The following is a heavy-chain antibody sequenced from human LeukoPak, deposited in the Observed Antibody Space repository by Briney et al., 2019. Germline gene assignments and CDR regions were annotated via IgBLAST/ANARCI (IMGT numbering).Heavy chain of an antibody. D-gene: IGHD6-13*01. CDR1: TFTFSNYW. J-gene: IGHJ4*02. CDR2: INIDGRGI. V-gene: IGHV3-74*01. CDR3: ARVQATGTAFDD. Sequence: GGSLRLSCAASTFTFSNYWMHWVRQAPGKGLVWVSRINIDGRGISYADSVKGRFTISRDNAKNTLYLQMNSLRAEDTAVYYCARVQATGTAFDDWGQGTLVTVSS.